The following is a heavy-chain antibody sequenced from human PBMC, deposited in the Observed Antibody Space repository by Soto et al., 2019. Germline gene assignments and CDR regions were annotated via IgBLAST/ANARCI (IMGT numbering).Heavy chain of an antibody. J-gene: IGHJ3*02. V-gene: IGHV4-34*01. CDR1: GGSFSGYY. D-gene: IGHD6-13*01. Sequence: SETLSLTCAVYGGSFSGYYWSWIRQPPGKGLEWIGEINHSGSTNYNPSLKSRVTISVDTSKNQFSLKLSSVTAADTAVYYCARGIAAAGTVRDAFDIWGQRTMVTVSS. CDR3: ARGIAAAGTVRDAFDI. CDR2: INHSGST.